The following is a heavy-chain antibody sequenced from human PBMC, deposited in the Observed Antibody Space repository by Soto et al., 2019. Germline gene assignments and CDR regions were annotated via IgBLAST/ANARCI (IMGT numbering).Heavy chain of an antibody. CDR2: ISGHGDAT. CDR3: ANSRVSMVRGLIIIPNY. D-gene: IGHD3-10*01. CDR1: GFPFTGYA. V-gene: IGHV3-23*01. J-gene: IGHJ4*02. Sequence: EVQLLESGGGLVQPGGSLRLSCAASGFPFTGYAMSWVRQATGKGLEWVSAISGHGDATFYADSVKGRFTISRDNSKNTLCLHMNSLRAEDTALYYCANSRVSMVRGLIIIPNYWGQGTLVTVSS.